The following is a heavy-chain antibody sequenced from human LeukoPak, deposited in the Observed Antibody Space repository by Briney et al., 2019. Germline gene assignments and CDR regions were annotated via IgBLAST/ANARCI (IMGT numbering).Heavy chain of an antibody. Sequence: GESLKISCKVSGYNFTSYWIGWVRQMPGKGLEWMGIIYPGDSDTRYSPSFQGHVTISADKSSSTAYLQWSSLKASDTAMYYCARGHGYYYYYMDVWGKGTTVTVSS. CDR2: IYPGDSDT. V-gene: IGHV5-51*01. J-gene: IGHJ6*03. CDR3: ARGHGYYYYYMDV. CDR1: GYNFTSYW.